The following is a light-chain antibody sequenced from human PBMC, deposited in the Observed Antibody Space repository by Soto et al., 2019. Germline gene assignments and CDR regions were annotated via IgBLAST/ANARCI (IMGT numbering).Light chain of an antibody. Sequence: IVMALSPAALSVSQEERATLSCRASQSISSNLAWYQQKPGQAPRLLIYGGSTRATGIPARFSGSGSGTDFTLTISSLQSEDFAVYYCQQYNKWPRTFGGGGKVDIK. CDR2: GGS. V-gene: IGKV3-15*01. CDR1: QSISSN. CDR3: QQYNKWPRT. J-gene: IGKJ4*01.